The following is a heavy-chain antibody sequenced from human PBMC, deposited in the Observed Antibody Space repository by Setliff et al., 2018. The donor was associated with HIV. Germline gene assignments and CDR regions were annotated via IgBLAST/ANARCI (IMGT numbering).Heavy chain of an antibody. Sequence: SETLSLTCAVYGGSLSGYYWSWIRQAPGKGLEWIGEINHRGRTRYNPSLKSRVTISVETSKNQFSLRVNSVTAADTAFYYCARGFSGDYLFTGYMDVWGKGTTVTVSS. CDR2: INHRGRT. D-gene: IGHD3-3*01. CDR3: ARGFSGDYLFTGYMDV. V-gene: IGHV4-34*01. J-gene: IGHJ6*03. CDR1: GGSLSGYY.